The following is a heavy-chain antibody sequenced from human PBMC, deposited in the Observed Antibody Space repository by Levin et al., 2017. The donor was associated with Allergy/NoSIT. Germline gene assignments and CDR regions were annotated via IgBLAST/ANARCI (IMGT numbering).Heavy chain of an antibody. Sequence: GGSLRLSCAASGFTFSDYWMSWVRQAPGKGLEWVARIKEDGSDKYYVDSVKGRFTISRDNAKNSLYLQMNSLRVEDTAVYFCAMVNYWGQGALVIVSS. CDR3: AMVNY. CDR2: IKEDGSDK. CDR1: GFTFSDYW. J-gene: IGHJ4*02. D-gene: IGHD5-18*01. V-gene: IGHV3-7*01.